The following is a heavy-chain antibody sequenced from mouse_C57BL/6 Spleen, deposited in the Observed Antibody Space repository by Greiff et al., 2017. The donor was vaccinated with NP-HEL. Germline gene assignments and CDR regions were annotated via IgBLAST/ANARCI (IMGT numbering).Heavy chain of an antibody. J-gene: IGHJ4*01. D-gene: IGHD1-1*01. V-gene: IGHV2-2*01. CDR1: GFSLTSYG. Sequence: QVQLQESGPGLVQPSQSLSITCTVSGFSLTSYGVPWVRQSPGKGLEWLGVIWRGGSTDYNAAFISRLSISKDNSKSQVSFKMTSLQADDTAIYYCATDYYGSSCMDYWGQGTSVTVSS. CDR2: IWRGGST. CDR3: ATDYYGSSCMDY.